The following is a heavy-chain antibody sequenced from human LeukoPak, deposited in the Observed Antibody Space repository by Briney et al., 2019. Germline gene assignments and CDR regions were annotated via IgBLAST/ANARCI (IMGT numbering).Heavy chain of an antibody. Sequence: GSLRLSCEASEFTFTTYWMSWVRQAPGKGLEWVANIKQDGSEKYYVDSVKGRFTISRDNAKNSVYLQMNSLRAEDTAVYYCARDRGDYYDSSGYDFDYWGQGTLVTVSS. V-gene: IGHV3-7*01. CDR1: EFTFTTYW. J-gene: IGHJ4*02. D-gene: IGHD3-22*01. CDR2: IKQDGSEK. CDR3: ARDRGDYYDSSGYDFDY.